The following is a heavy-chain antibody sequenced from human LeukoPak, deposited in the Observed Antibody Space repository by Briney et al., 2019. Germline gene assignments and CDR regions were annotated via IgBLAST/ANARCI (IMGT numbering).Heavy chain of an antibody. CDR2: IKQDGSEK. J-gene: IGHJ3*02. V-gene: IGHV3-7*01. Sequence: PGGSLRLSCAASGFTFSNYHMNWVRQAPGKGLEWVANIKQDGSEKYYVDSVKGRFTISRDNAKNSLYLQMKSLRAEDTAVYYCARDQALPSDYDFWSGSGVDAFDIWGQGTMVTVSS. CDR1: GFTFSNYH. D-gene: IGHD3-3*01. CDR3: ARDQALPSDYDFWSGSGVDAFDI.